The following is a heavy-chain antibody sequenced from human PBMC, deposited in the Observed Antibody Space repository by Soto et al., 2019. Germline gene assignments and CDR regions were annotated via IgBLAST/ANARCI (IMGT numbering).Heavy chain of an antibody. CDR2: ISYDGSNK. CDR1: GFTFSTYG. Sequence: QVQLVESGGGVVQPGRSLRLSCAASGFTFSTYGMHWVRQAPGKGLEWVAIISYDGSNKYYADSVKGRFTISRDHSKNMLYLQMNSLRGEDTAVYYCAKDVSGDYDYFDYWGQGTLVTVSS. D-gene: IGHD4-17*01. J-gene: IGHJ4*02. CDR3: AKDVSGDYDYFDY. V-gene: IGHV3-30*18.